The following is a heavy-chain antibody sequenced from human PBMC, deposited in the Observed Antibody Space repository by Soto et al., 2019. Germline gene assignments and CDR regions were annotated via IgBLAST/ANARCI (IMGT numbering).Heavy chain of an antibody. Sequence: SESLAVTGRVSGGSIRRGGYAGSWIRQRPGRGLEWIGYIYYSGNTYYNPSLKSRVTISVDTSKNQFSLKLSAVTAADTAVYYCARGRVGANTDYFDYWGQGTVVPVSS. CDR1: GGSIRRGGYA. V-gene: IGHV4-31*03. D-gene: IGHD1-26*01. J-gene: IGHJ4*02. CDR3: ARGRVGANTDYFDY. CDR2: IYYSGNT.